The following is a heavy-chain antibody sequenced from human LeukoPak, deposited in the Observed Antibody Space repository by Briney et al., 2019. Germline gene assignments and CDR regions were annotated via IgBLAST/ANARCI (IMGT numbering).Heavy chain of an antibody. D-gene: IGHD1-1*01. V-gene: IGHV3-23*01. CDR1: GFGFSSFA. CDR2: ISTSGDTT. J-gene: IGHJ4*02. Sequence: GGSLRLSCAASGFGFSSFAMSWVRPAPGKGLEWVSGISTSGDTTYYADSVKGRFTTSRDNSKSTLSLQMNSLRAEDTAVYFCAKGKYIWNDSPFDSWGQGALVTVSS. CDR3: AKGKYIWNDSPFDS.